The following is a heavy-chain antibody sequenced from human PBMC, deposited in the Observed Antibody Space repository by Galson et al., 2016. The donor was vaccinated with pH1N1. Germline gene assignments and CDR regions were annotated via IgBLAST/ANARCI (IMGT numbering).Heavy chain of an antibody. CDR2: IYPGDSDN. CDR1: GYSFTPYW. V-gene: IGHV5-51*01. D-gene: IGHD6-13*01. CDR3: GRLAAAGHSEYFQQ. J-gene: IGHJ1*01. Sequence: QSGAEVKKAGESLKISCKASGYSFTPYWIGWVRQVPGKGLEWMGIIYPGDSDNRYRPSSQGQVSISADNSISTAYLQSSSLKASATAMYYCGRLAAAGHSEYFQQWGQGTLVTVSS.